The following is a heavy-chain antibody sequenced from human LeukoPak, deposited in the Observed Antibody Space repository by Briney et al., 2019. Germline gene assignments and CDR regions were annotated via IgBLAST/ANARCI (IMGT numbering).Heavy chain of an antibody. CDR1: GGSISSYY. CDR2: IYHSGST. V-gene: IGHV4-59*08. D-gene: IGHD3-9*01. J-gene: IGHJ5*02. Sequence: PSETLSLTCTVSGGSISSYYWSWIRQPPGKGLEWIGSIYHSGSTYYNPSLKGRVTVSVDTSKNQFSLKLSSVTAADTAVYYCARGPGASDWFNWFDPWGQGTLVTVSS. CDR3: ARGPGASDWFNWFDP.